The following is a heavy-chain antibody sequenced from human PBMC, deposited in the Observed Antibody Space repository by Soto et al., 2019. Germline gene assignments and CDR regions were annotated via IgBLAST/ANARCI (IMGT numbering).Heavy chain of an antibody. V-gene: IGHV3-74*01. CDR2: MNSDGSII. CDR3: ATAEVDY. J-gene: IGHJ4*02. CDR1: GYTFGNHW. Sequence: GSLRLSCAVAGYTFGNHWMHWVRQAPGKGLEWVSRMNSDGSIINYADSVKGRFTVSRHNAKNTLYLQMNSLRVEDTAVYYCATAEVDYWGPGTLVTVSS.